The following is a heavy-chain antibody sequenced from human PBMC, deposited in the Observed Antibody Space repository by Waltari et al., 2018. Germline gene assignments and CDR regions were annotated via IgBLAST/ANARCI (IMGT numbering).Heavy chain of an antibody. J-gene: IGHJ4*02. CDR3: ATLTAKRLVAADY. Sequence: EVQLVQSGAEVKKPGATVTISCKVSGSTFTDYYMHWVQQAPGKGLEWRGLVDPEDGETRYAEKYEGRGTITADTSTDTAYMELSSLRSEDTAVYYCATLTAKRLVAADYWGQGTLVTVSS. CDR2: VDPEDGET. D-gene: IGHD2-15*01. CDR1: GSTFTDYY. V-gene: IGHV1-69-2*01.